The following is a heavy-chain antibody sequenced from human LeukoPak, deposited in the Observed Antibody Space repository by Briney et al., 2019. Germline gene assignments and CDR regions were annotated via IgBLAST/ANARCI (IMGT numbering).Heavy chain of an antibody. CDR3: ARDKVIASAGTPNWFDP. CDR2: ISAYDGNT. Sequence: GASVKVSCKASGYTFTRYGIRWVRQAPGQGLEWLGWISAYDGNTNYEQKFQGRVTMTTDTSTSTAYMELRSLRSDDTAVYYCARDKVIASAGTPNWFDPWGQGTLVTVSS. J-gene: IGHJ5*02. CDR1: GYTFTRYG. V-gene: IGHV1-18*01. D-gene: IGHD6-13*01.